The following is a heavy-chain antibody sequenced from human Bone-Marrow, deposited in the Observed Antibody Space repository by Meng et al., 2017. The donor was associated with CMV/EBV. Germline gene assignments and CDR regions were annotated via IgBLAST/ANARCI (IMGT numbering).Heavy chain of an antibody. CDR3: TTDPVLMVYATDY. V-gene: IGHV3-15*01. D-gene: IGHD2-8*01. CDR1: GFTFSNAW. CDR2: IKSKTDGGTT. J-gene: IGHJ4*02. Sequence: GESLKISCAASGFTFSNAWMNWVRQAPGKGLEWVGRIKSKTDGGTTDYAAPVKGRFTISRDDSKNTLYLQMNSLKTEDTAVYYCTTDPVLMVYATDYWGQGTLVTVS.